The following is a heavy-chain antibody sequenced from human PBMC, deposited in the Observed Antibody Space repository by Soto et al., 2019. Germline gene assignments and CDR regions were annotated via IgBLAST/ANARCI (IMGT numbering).Heavy chain of an antibody. CDR1: GFSLSTSGVG. D-gene: IGHD2-15*01. CDR3: AYLPCSGGSCYWFSFSGMDV. Sequence: QITLKESGPTLVKPTQTLTLTCTFSGFSLSTSGVGVACLRQPPGKALEWLAFIYWDDDKRYRPSLESRLTITKDTSNNPVVLTRTNMDSVDTATYYCAYLPCSGGSCYWFSFSGMDVWGQATTVTVSS. J-gene: IGHJ6*02. CDR2: IYWDDDK. V-gene: IGHV2-5*02.